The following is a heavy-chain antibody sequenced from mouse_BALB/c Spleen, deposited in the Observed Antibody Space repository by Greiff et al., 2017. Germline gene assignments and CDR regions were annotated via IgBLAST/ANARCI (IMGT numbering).Heavy chain of an antibody. CDR3: ARYYEDAMDY. D-gene: IGHD1-1*01. J-gene: IGHJ4*01. CDR2: IYPGDGDT. Sequence: VKLQESGAELARPGASVKLSCKASGYTFTSYWMQWVKQRPGQGLEWIGAIYPGDGDTRYTQKFKGKATLTADKSSSTAYMQLSSLASEDSAVYYCARYYEDAMDYWGQGTSVTVSS. V-gene: IGHV1-87*01. CDR1: GYTFTSYW.